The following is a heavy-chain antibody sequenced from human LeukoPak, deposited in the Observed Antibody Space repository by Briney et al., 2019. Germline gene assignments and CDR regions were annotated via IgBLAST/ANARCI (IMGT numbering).Heavy chain of an antibody. V-gene: IGHV3-21*01. CDR2: ISSISNHI. D-gene: IGHD6-6*01. CDR3: AREEQLVKNDAFDI. J-gene: IGHJ3*02. Sequence: GGSLRLSCAASGFTFSSYSMNWVRQAPGKGLEWVSSISSISNHIYYADSVKGRFTISRDNAKNSLYLQMNSLRAEDTAVYYCAREEQLVKNDAFDIWGQGTMVTVSS. CDR1: GFTFSSYS.